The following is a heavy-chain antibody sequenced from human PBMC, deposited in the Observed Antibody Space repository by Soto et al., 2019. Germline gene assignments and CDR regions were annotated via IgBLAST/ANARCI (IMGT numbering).Heavy chain of an antibody. D-gene: IGHD3-22*01. Sequence: PGGSLRLSCAASGFTFSSYSMNWVRQAPGKGLEWVSYISSSSSTIYYADSVKGRFTISRDNAKNSLYLQMNSLRDEDTAVYYCARDLRYYYDSSGYYSGAYNWFDPWGQGTLVTVSS. V-gene: IGHV3-48*02. CDR1: GFTFSSYS. CDR3: ARDLRYYYDSSGYYSGAYNWFDP. CDR2: ISSSSSTI. J-gene: IGHJ5*02.